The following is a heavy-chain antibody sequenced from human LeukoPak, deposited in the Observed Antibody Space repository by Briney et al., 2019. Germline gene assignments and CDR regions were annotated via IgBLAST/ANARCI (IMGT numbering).Heavy chain of an antibody. V-gene: IGHV3-7*04. Sequence: GGSLRLSCAASGFTFTFSSYGMHWVRQAPGKGLEWVANIKQDGSDIYFVDSVKGRFTISRDNAKNSLYLQMNSLRGEDTAVYYCARARYGSGGYFFDFWGQGTLVTVSS. J-gene: IGHJ4*02. CDR2: IKQDGSDI. CDR1: GFTFTFSSYG. D-gene: IGHD3-10*01. CDR3: ARARYGSGGYFFDF.